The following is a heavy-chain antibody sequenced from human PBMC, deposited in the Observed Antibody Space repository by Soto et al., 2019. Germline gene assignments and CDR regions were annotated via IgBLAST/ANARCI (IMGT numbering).Heavy chain of an antibody. V-gene: IGHV1-69*01. Sequence: QVQLVQSGAEVKKPGSSVKVSCKASGGTFNGHSFSWVRQAPGQGLEWMGSIIPMFNTSTYAQRFQGRVTITADESTTTAYMDLSSLTSEVTAVYYCTSDDTVLVGADSAFDIWGQGTMVTVSS. CDR1: GGTFNGHS. CDR3: TSDDTVLVGADSAFDI. D-gene: IGHD4-17*01. CDR2: IIPMFNTS. J-gene: IGHJ3*02.